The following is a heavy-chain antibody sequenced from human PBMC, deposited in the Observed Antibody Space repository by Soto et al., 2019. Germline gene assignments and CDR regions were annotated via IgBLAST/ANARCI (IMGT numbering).Heavy chain of an antibody. Sequence: GESLKISCKGSGYSFTSYWISWVRQMPGKGLEWMGRIDPSDSYTNYSPSFQGHVTISADKSISTAYLQWSSLKASDTAMYYCAREGALRGYYYYYGMDVWGQGTTVTV. CDR1: GYSFTSYW. V-gene: IGHV5-10-1*01. CDR3: AREGALRGYYYYYGMDV. J-gene: IGHJ6*02. CDR2: IDPSDSYT. D-gene: IGHD1-26*01.